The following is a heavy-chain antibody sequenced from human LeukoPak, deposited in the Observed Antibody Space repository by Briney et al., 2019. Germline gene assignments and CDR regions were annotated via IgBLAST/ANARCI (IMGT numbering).Heavy chain of an antibody. D-gene: IGHD3-3*01. Sequence: QPGGSLRLSCAASGFTFSSYAMHWVRQAPGKGLEWVAVISYDGSNKYYADSVKGRFSISRDNSKNTLYLQMNSLRAEDTAVYYCARAPTTGFLEWLLYGYWGQGTLVTVSS. V-gene: IGHV3-30-3*01. J-gene: IGHJ4*02. CDR2: ISYDGSNK. CDR3: ARAPTTGFLEWLLYGY. CDR1: GFTFSSYA.